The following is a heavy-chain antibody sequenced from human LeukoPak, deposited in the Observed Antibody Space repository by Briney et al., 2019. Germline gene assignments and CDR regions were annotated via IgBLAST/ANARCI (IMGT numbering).Heavy chain of an antibody. Sequence: GGSLRLSCAASGFTFSSYGMHWVRQAPGKGLEWVAFIRYDGSNKYYADSVKGRFTISRDNSKNTLYLQMNSLRAEDTAVYYCARGGSTPLGHFDYWGQGTLVTVSS. J-gene: IGHJ4*02. CDR2: IRYDGSNK. V-gene: IGHV3-30*02. CDR1: GFTFSSYG. D-gene: IGHD2-15*01. CDR3: ARGGSTPLGHFDY.